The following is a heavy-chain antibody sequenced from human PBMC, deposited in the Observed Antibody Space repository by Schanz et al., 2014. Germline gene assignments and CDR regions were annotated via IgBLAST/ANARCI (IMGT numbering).Heavy chain of an antibody. Sequence: QVQLLQSGAEVKKPGASMKVSCKASGYTFTTYYMLWVRQAPGQGLEWMGWMNPDSGNTGYAQKFQGRVTMTRNTSRSTAYMERSSLRAEDTAVYYCARGRGCTGGSCYSWFDLWGQGTLSPSPQ. CDR3: ARGRGCTGGSCYSWFDL. J-gene: IGHJ5*02. CDR2: MNPDSGNT. V-gene: IGHV1-8*01. CDR1: GYTFTTYY. D-gene: IGHD2-15*01.